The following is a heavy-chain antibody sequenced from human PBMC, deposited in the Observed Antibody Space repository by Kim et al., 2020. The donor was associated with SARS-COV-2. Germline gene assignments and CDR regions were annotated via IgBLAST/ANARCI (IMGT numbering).Heavy chain of an antibody. D-gene: IGHD3-3*01. CDR1: ELTFSSYG. J-gene: IGHJ4*02. CDR3: AREKLLEIDY. Sequence: SELTFSSYGMHWVRQAPGKGLEWVAVIWYDGSNKYYADSVKGRFTISRDNSKNTLYLQMNSLRAEDTAVYYCAREKLLEIDYWGQGTLVTVSS. CDR2: IWYDGSNK. V-gene: IGHV3-33*01.